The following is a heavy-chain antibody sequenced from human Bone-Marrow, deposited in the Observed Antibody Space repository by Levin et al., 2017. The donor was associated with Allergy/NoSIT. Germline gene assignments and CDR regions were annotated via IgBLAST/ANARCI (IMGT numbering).Heavy chain of an antibody. CDR3: ARYHCAAGTCYYFDY. V-gene: IGHV4-59*01. CDR1: GGSIRGYY. Sequence: SPTLSLPCTVSGGSIRGYYWSWIRQPPGKGLEWIGYMHYTGITHSNPSLKSRVTFSVDTSTNQFSLKLTSVTAADTAVYYCARYHCAAGTCYYFDYSGQGTPVTVSS. D-gene: IGHD2-8*02. CDR2: MHYTGIT. J-gene: IGHJ4*02.